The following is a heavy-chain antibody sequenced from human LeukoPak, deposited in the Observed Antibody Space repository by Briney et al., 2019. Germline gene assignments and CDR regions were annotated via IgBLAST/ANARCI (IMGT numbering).Heavy chain of an antibody. D-gene: IGHD2-21*02. Sequence: GGSLRLSRAASGFTFSTYAMHWVRQAPGKGLEWVAGVSYDGKNEYYPDSVKGRFTISRDDSKNTLYLQMNSLRVDDTAIYFCARSGAYCGGDCPTNYWGQGSLVTVSS. J-gene: IGHJ4*02. V-gene: IGHV3-30*03. CDR2: VSYDGKNE. CDR1: GFTFSTYA. CDR3: ARSGAYCGGDCPTNY.